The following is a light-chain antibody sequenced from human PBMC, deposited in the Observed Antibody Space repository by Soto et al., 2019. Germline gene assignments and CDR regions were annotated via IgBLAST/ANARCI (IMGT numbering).Light chain of an antibody. V-gene: IGLV2-14*01. CDR1: TSDVGGFDS. Sequence: QSALTQPASVSGSPGQSITISCTATTSDVGGFDSVSWYQQHPGTAPRVIIYEVSNRPSGVSYRFSGSKSANTASLTISGLQADDEADYYCSSYTSSTTLVVFGGGTKLTVL. CDR2: EVS. CDR3: SSYTSSTTLVV. J-gene: IGLJ2*01.